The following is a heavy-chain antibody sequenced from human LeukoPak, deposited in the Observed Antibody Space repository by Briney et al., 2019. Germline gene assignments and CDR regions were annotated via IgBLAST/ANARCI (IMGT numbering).Heavy chain of an antibody. CDR3: ARGRGSWGYYYYYYMDV. CDR2: MIPNSGNT. D-gene: IGHD6-13*01. CDR1: GYTFTSYD. Sequence: ASVKVSCKASGYTFTSYDINWVRQATGQGLEWMGWMIPNSGNTGYAQKFQGRVTMTRNTSISTAYMELSSLRSEDTAVYYCARGRGSWGYYYYYYMDVWGKGTTVTISS. J-gene: IGHJ6*03. V-gene: IGHV1-8*01.